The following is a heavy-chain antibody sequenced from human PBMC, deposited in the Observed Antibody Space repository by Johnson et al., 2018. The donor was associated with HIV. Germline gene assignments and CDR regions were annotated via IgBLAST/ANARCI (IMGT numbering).Heavy chain of an antibody. CDR3: AVVQWLPDDVFNI. D-gene: IGHD3-22*01. Sequence: MLLVESGGDLVQPGGSLRLSCVGSGFTFSTNWMHWVRQAPGKGLVWVSRINSDGSSTSYADSVKGRFTISRDNAKNTLSLQMDSLGAEDSAVYYCAVVQWLPDDVFNIWGQGTMVTVSS. CDR2: INSDGSST. J-gene: IGHJ3*02. CDR1: GFTFSTNW. V-gene: IGHV3-74*02.